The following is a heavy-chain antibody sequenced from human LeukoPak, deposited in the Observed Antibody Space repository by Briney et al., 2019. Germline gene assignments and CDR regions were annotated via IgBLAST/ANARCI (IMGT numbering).Heavy chain of an antibody. CDR2: IYYSGST. V-gene: IGHV4-39*07. D-gene: IGHD3-10*01. Sequence: PSETLSLTCTVSGGSISSSSYYWGWIRQPPGNGLEWIGSIYYSGSTYYNPSLKSRVTISVDTSKNQFSLKLSSVTAADTAVYYCARYLRGSGSGGFDFWGHGTLVTVSS. J-gene: IGHJ4*01. CDR1: GGSISSSSYY. CDR3: ARYLRGSGSGGFDF.